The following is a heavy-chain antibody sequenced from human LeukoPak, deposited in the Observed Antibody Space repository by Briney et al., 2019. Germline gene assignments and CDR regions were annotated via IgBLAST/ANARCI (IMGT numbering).Heavy chain of an antibody. CDR2: VSYDGGHK. D-gene: IGHD3-10*01. J-gene: IGHJ4*02. CDR3: ARDRINMVVMVHDSGLDC. Sequence: GRSLRLSRVRSGSSLSDYGIHWVRQAPGKWLEWVAVVSYDGGHKYYADSVKGRFTSSRDTSSDTVSLQMNSRRVEDTALYYCARDRINMVVMVHDSGLDCWGQGTLVTVSS. V-gene: IGHV3-30*03. CDR1: GSSLSDYG.